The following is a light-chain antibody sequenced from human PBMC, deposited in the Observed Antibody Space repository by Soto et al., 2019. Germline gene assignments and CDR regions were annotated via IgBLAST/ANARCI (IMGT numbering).Light chain of an antibody. Sequence: DIQLTQSPSFLSASVGDRVTITCRASQDISSYLAWYQQKPGKAPKLLIYDASTLQSGVPSRFRGSGSGTEFTLTISSLQPEDFATYSCQQIDSYPIGTFGGGTKVEIK. J-gene: IGKJ4*01. CDR2: DAS. CDR1: QDISSY. V-gene: IGKV1-9*01. CDR3: QQIDSYPIGT.